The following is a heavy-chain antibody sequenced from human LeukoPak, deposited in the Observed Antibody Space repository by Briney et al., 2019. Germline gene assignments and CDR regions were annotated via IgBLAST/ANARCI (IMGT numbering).Heavy chain of an antibody. CDR3: ARDRNNRTPFED. Sequence: GGSLRLSCAASGFTFSSYWMHWVRQAPGKGLLWVSRINSDGSTTNYADSVKGRFTISRDNAKNTLYLQMNNLRAEDTAVYYCARDRNNRTPFEDWGQGTLVTVSS. J-gene: IGHJ4*02. CDR2: INSDGSTT. V-gene: IGHV3-74*01. CDR1: GFTFSSYW. D-gene: IGHD1-14*01.